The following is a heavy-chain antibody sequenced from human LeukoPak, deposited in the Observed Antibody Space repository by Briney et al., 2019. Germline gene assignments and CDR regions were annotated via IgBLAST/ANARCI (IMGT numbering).Heavy chain of an antibody. CDR1: GYAFTGYY. J-gene: IGHJ4*02. CDR3: AKAPFCSGGSCYKTFDC. Sequence: ASVNVSCKASGYAFTGYYMHWVRQAPGQGLEWMGWINPNSGGTNYAQKFQGRVTMTRDTSISTAYMELSRLRSDDTAVYYCAKAPFCSGGSCYKTFDCWGQGTLVTVSS. D-gene: IGHD2-15*01. V-gene: IGHV1-2*02. CDR2: INPNSGGT.